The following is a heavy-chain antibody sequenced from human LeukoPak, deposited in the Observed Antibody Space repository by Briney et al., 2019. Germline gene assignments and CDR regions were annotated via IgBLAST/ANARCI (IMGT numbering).Heavy chain of an antibody. Sequence: ASVKVSCKVSGYTLTELSMHWVRQAPGKGLEWMGGFDPEDGETIYAQKFQGRVTMTEDTSTDTAYMELSSLRSEDTAVYYCATGGRRFGELLSRLGAFDIWGQGTMVTVSS. D-gene: IGHD3-10*01. CDR3: ATGGRRFGELLSRLGAFDI. V-gene: IGHV1-24*01. J-gene: IGHJ3*02. CDR1: GYTLTELS. CDR2: FDPEDGET.